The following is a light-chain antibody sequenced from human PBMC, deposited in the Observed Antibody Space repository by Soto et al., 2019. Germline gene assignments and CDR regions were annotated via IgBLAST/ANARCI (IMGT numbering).Light chain of an antibody. V-gene: IGKV3-20*01. CDR3: QQYGSLPRT. CDR1: QSVSSSY. CDR2: GAS. J-gene: IGKJ1*01. Sequence: EIVLTQSPGTLSLSPGERATLSCRASQSVSSSYLAWYQQKPGQAPRLLIYGASSRATGIPDRFSGSGSGTDFTLTISRLEPEDFAVYFCQQYGSLPRTFGQGTKVENK.